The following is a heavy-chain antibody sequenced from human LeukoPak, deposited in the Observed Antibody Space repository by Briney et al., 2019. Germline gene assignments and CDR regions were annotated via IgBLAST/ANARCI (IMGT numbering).Heavy chain of an antibody. Sequence: AASVKVSCKASGYTFTDYYLHWVRQAPGQGLEWMASINPHGGVTNSAQEFQGRVTVTRDASISTAYLELSGLRSDDTAVHYCARERTPIALKIMIIFDSWGQGTLITVSS. J-gene: IGHJ5*01. CDR3: ARERTPIALKIMIIFDS. CDR1: GYTFTDYY. D-gene: IGHD3-16*01. CDR2: INPHGGVT. V-gene: IGHV1-2*02.